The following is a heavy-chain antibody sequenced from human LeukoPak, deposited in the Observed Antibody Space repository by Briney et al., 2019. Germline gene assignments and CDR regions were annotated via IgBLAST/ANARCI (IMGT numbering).Heavy chain of an antibody. Sequence: PGGSLRLSCAASGFTFSDYYMSWIRKAPGKGLEWVSYISSSGSTIYYADSVKGRFTISRDNAKNSLYLQMNSLRAEDTAVFFCERETAYDILTGYFDYWGQGTLVTVSS. CDR1: GFTFSDYY. J-gene: IGHJ4*02. V-gene: IGHV3-11*04. CDR2: ISSSGSTI. D-gene: IGHD3-9*01. CDR3: ERETAYDILTGYFDY.